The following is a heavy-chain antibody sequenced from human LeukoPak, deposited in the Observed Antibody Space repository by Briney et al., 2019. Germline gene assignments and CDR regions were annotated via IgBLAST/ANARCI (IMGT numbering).Heavy chain of an antibody. Sequence: ASVKVSCKASGGTFSSYAISWVRQAPGQGLEWMGRIIPIFGTANYAQKFQGRVTITTDESTSTVYMELSSLRSEDTAVYYCARDGHDYGDYETFYYFDYWGQGTLVTVSS. J-gene: IGHJ4*02. CDR3: ARDGHDYGDYETFYYFDY. D-gene: IGHD4-17*01. V-gene: IGHV1-69*05. CDR1: GGTFSSYA. CDR2: IIPIFGTA.